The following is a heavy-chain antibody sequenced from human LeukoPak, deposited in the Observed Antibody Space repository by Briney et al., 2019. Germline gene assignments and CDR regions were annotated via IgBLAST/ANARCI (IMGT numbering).Heavy chain of an antibody. J-gene: IGHJ4*02. D-gene: IGHD6-19*01. V-gene: IGHV4-39*01. CDR1: GGSISSSSYY. CDR2: IYYSGST. Sequence: KPSETLSLTCTVSGGSISSSSYYWGWIRQPPGKGLEWIGSIYYSGSTYYNPSLKRRVTISVDTSKNQFSLKLSSVTAADTAVYYCARRKSGWFVFWGQGTLVTVSS. CDR3: ARRKSGWFVF.